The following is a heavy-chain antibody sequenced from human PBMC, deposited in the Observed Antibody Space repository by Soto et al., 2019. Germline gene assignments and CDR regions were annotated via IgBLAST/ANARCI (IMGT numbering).Heavy chain of an antibody. CDR2: IYYSGST. CDR1: GGSISSGGYY. V-gene: IGHV4-31*03. D-gene: IGHD6-25*01. CDR3: ASSKAAVFDC. J-gene: IGHJ4*02. Sequence: SETLSLTCTVSGGSISSGGYYWSWIRQHPGKGLEWIGYIYYSGSTYYNPSLKSRVTISVDTSKNQFSLKLSSVTAADTAVYYCASSKAAVFDCWGQGTLVTVSS.